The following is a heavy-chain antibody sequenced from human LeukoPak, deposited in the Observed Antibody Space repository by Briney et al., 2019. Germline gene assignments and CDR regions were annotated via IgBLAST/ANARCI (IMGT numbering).Heavy chain of an antibody. CDR3: ASRYYYGSGSYTYFDY. CDR2: IIPIFGTA. J-gene: IGHJ4*02. D-gene: IGHD3-10*01. Sequence: ASVKVSCKASGYTFTGYYMHWVRQAPGQGLEWMGGIIPIFGTANYAQKFQGRVTITADESTSTAYMELSSLRSEDTAVYYCASRYYYGSGSYTYFDYWGQGTLVTVSS. V-gene: IGHV1-69*13. CDR1: GYTFTGYY.